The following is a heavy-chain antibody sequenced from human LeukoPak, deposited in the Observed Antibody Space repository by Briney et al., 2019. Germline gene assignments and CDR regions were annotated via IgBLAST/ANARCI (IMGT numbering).Heavy chain of an antibody. CDR2: VHYSGAT. D-gene: IGHD3-3*02. J-gene: IGHJ4*02. CDR3: AREGWRGISNYPYFDF. CDR1: GDSFSSGHYY. V-gene: IGHV4-39*07. Sequence: SETLSLTCTVSGDSFSSGHYYWGWIRQLPGKGLEWFGSVHYSGATYYNPSLQSRVTISVDPSKRQFSLNLGSVTAADTAVYYCAREGWRGISNYPYFDFWGQGALVTVSS.